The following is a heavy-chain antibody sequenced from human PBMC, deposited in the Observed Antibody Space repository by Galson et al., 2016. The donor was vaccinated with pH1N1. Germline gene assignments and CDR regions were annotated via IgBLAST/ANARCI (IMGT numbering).Heavy chain of an antibody. V-gene: IGHV3-23*01. Sequence: SLRLSCAASGFMFSGYTMNWVRQAPGKGLEWVSLISDGGGSTYYADSVKGRFTISRDNSKNTLYLQMNSLRAEDTAVYYCAKSLGFRNCFDYWGQGTLVTVSS. D-gene: IGHD3-16*01. CDR3: AKSLGFRNCFDY. CDR2: ISDGGGST. CDR1: GFMFSGYT. J-gene: IGHJ4*02.